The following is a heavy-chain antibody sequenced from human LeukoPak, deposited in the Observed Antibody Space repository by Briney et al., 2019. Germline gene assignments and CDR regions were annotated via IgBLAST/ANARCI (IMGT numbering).Heavy chain of an antibody. V-gene: IGHV1-8*01. D-gene: IGHD3-22*01. CDR1: GYTFTSYD. J-gene: IGHJ5*02. Sequence: APVKVSCKASGYTFTSYDINWVRQATGQGLEWMGWMNPNSGNTGYAQKFQGRVTMTRNTSISTAYMELSSLRSEDTAVYYCVRYYDSSGLRWFDPWGQGTLVTVSS. CDR2: MNPNSGNT. CDR3: VRYYDSSGLRWFDP.